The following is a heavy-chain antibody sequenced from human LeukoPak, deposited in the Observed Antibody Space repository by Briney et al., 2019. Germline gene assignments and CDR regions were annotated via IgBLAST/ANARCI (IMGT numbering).Heavy chain of an antibody. Sequence: GGSLRLSCVASGFTFSDYYMSWIRQAPGKGLQYVSYISASGTYANYANSVKGRFTNSRDNAKNSLYLQMNSLRADDTAVYYCARGGYDILTGTSFFDPWGQGSLVTVSS. CDR3: ARGGYDILTGTSFFDP. CDR1: GFTFSDYY. J-gene: IGHJ5*02. D-gene: IGHD3-9*01. V-gene: IGHV3-11*05. CDR2: ISASGTYA.